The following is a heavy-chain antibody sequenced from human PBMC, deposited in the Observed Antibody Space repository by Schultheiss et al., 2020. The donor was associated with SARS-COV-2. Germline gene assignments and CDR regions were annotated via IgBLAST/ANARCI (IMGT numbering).Heavy chain of an antibody. D-gene: IGHD1-26*01. Sequence: GGSLRLSCAASGFTFSSYAMSWVRQAPGKGLEWVSGISWNSGSIGYADSVKGRFTISRDNSKNTLYLQMNSLRAEDTAVYYCATSKDSRGYYWGQGTLVTVSS. CDR3: ATSKDSRGYY. J-gene: IGHJ4*02. CDR1: GFTFSSYA. CDR2: ISWNSGSI. V-gene: IGHV3-23*01.